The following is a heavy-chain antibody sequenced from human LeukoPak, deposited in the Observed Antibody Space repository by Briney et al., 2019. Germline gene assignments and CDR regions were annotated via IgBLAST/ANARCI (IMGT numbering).Heavy chain of an antibody. Sequence: GGSLRLSCAASGFTFSDSWMSWVRQAPGKGLEWVANMNQDGSAKDYVDSVKGRFTISRDNARNSLYLQMSSLRAEDTAVYYCATYTHWVAGDVWGQGTTVTVS. V-gene: IGHV3-7*01. J-gene: IGHJ6*02. CDR1: GFTFSDSW. CDR2: MNQDGSAK. CDR3: ATYTHWVAGDV. D-gene: IGHD3-16*01.